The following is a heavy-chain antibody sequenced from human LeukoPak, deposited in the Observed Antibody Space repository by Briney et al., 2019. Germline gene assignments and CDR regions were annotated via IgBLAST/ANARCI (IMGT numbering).Heavy chain of an antibody. D-gene: IGHD3-22*01. J-gene: IGHJ4*02. Sequence: SETLSLTCTVSGGSITSGTSYWGWVRQPPGRGLEWIGTFYSTGSTHYNPSLRNRVTISVDTSKNQFSLRLGSVTAADTAIYYCAREGRDYYDRSGYSPDYWGQGTLVTVSS. CDR2: FYSTGST. CDR3: AREGRDYYDRSGYSPDY. CDR1: GGSITSGTSY. V-gene: IGHV4-39*07.